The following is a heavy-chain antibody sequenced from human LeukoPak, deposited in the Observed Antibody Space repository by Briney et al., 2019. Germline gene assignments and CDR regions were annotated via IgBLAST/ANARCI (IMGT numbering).Heavy chain of an antibody. CDR1: GGSFSGYY. CDR2: INHSGST. V-gene: IGHV4-34*01. D-gene: IGHD3-9*01. CDR3: ARGSGDYDILTGHYNSPSGFDY. J-gene: IGHJ4*02. Sequence: SETLSLTCAVYGGSFSGYYWSWIRQPPGKGLEWIGEINHSGSTYYNLSLKSRVTISVGTSKNQFSLKLSSVTAADTAVYYCARGSGDYDILTGHYNSPSGFDYWGQGTLVTVSS.